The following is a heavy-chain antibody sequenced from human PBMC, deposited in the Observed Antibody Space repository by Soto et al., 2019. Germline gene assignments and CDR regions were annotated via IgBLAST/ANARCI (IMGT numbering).Heavy chain of an antibody. D-gene: IGHD1-1*01. CDR1: GFTFSSYW. V-gene: IGHV3-7*01. CDR3: ARDPLYNWNDEANWFDP. CDR2: IKQDGSEK. J-gene: IGHJ5*02. Sequence: PGGSLRLSCAASGFTFSSYWMSWVRQAPGKGLEWVANIKQDGSEKYYVDSVKGRFTISRDNAKNSLYLQMNSLRAEDTAVYYCARDPLYNWNDEANWFDPWGQGTLVTVSS.